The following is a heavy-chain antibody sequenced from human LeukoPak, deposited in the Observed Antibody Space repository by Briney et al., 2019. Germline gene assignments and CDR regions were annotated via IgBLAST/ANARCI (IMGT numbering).Heavy chain of an antibody. CDR2: INHSGST. V-gene: IGHV4-34*01. CDR1: GGSFSGYY. CDR3: ARRNGQDIVATFRRRYYFDY. D-gene: IGHD5-12*01. Sequence: PSETLSLTSAVYGGSFSGYYWSWIRQPPGKGLEWIGEINHSGSTNYNPSLKSRVTISINTSKDQFSLKLSSVTAADTAVYYCARRNGQDIVATFRRRYYFDYWGQGTLVTVSS. J-gene: IGHJ4*02.